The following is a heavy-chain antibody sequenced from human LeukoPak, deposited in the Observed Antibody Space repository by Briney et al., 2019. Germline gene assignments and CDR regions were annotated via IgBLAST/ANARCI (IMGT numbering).Heavy chain of an antibody. CDR2: ISTSGETT. J-gene: IGHJ4*02. CDR1: RFTVSSNY. D-gene: IGHD3-22*01. V-gene: IGHV3-23*01. CDR3: AKDKIGMIVVVITSAFDY. Sequence: GGSLRLSCAASRFTVSSNYMSWVRQAPGKGLEWVSAISTSGETTNYADSVKGRFTISRDNSKNTLYLQMNSLRAEDTAVYYCAKDKIGMIVVVITSAFDYWGQGTLVTVSS.